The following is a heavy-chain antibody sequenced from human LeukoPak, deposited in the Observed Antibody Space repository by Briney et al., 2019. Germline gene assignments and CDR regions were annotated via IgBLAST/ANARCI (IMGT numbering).Heavy chain of an antibody. V-gene: IGHV3-23*01. D-gene: IGHD5-12*01. CDR2: ISASGGST. CDR3: AKDVRSGWLQAFDL. J-gene: IGHJ2*01. Sequence: GGSLRLSCAASGFTFSSYAMSWVRQAPGKGLDWVSAISASGGSTSYADSVKGRFTISRDNSKNTLYLEMNSLRAEDTALYYCAKDVRSGWLQAFDLWGRGTLVTVSS. CDR1: GFTFSSYA.